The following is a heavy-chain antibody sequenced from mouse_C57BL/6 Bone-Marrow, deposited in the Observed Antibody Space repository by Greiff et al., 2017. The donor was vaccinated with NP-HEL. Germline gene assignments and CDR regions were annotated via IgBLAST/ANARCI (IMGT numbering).Heavy chain of an antibody. V-gene: IGHV5-12*01. CDR1: GFTFSDYY. Sequence: EVQVVESGGGLVQPGGSLKLSCAASGFTFSDYYMYWVRQTPEKRLEWVAYISNGGGSTYYPDTVKGRFTISRDNAKNTLYLQMSRLKSEDTAMYYCARQFTTVVGAMDYWGQGTSVTVSS. J-gene: IGHJ4*01. D-gene: IGHD1-1*01. CDR3: ARQFTTVVGAMDY. CDR2: ISNGGGST.